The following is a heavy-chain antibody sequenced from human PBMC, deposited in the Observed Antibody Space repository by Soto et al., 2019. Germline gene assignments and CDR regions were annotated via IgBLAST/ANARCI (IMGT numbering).Heavy chain of an antibody. CDR3: AKGITMLRGALYYAMDV. D-gene: IGHD3-10*01. Sequence: GGSLRLSCAASGFTFSSYGMHWVRQAPGKGLEWVAVISYDGSNKYYADSVKGRFTISRDNSKNTLYLQMNSLRAEDTAVYYCAKGITMLRGALYYAMDVWGQGTTVTVSS. V-gene: IGHV3-30*18. CDR2: ISYDGSNK. CDR1: GFTFSSYG. J-gene: IGHJ6*02.